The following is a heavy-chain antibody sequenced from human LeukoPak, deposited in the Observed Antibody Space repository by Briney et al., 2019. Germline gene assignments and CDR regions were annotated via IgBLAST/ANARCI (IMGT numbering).Heavy chain of an antibody. CDR3: ARLRGLYGVDV. CDR2: IYYSGST. V-gene: IGHV4-59*08. D-gene: IGHD3-10*01. J-gene: IGHJ6*02. CDR1: GGSISSYY. Sequence: SETLSLTCTVSGGSISSYYWSWIRQPPGKGLEWIGYIYYSGSTNYNPSLKSRVTISVDTSKNQFSLKLSSVTAADTAVYYCARLRGLYGVDVWGQGTTVTVSS.